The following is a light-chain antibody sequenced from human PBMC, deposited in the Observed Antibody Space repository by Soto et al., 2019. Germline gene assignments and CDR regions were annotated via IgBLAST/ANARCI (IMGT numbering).Light chain of an antibody. CDR1: QRINDW. V-gene: IGKV1-5*01. CDR2: DAS. Sequence: DIQMTQSPSTLSASVGDRVTITCRASQRINDWLTWYQQKPGKAPKLLIYDASNLESGVPSRFSGSGFGTEFTLTISSLQPDDFATYYCQQFFNYPRTFGQGTKVEIK. J-gene: IGKJ1*01. CDR3: QQFFNYPRT.